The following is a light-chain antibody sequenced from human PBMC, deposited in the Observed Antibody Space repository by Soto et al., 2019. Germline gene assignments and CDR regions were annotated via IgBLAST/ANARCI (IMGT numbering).Light chain of an antibody. CDR2: EVS. J-gene: IGLJ1*01. V-gene: IGLV2-18*02. Sequence: QSVLTQPPSVSGSPGQIVTISCPGTSSVVRRYNRVSWYRQPPRAAPKLIIYEVSRRPSAVPDRFSGSKSSKTAALTISGLQVEDAAGYYCRSYTRSSTYVFGTGTKLPVL. CDR1: SSVVRRYNR. CDR3: RSYTRSSTYV.